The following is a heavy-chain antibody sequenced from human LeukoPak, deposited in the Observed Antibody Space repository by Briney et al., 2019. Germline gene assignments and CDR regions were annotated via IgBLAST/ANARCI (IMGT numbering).Heavy chain of an antibody. D-gene: IGHD4-17*01. V-gene: IGHV4-59*08. CDR3: TRHDYGDYRFDY. CDR2: IYYSGST. CDR1: GGSISSYY. J-gene: IGHJ4*02. Sequence: SETLSLTCNDSGGSISSYYWSWIRQPPGEGPGWIGYIYYSGSTNYNPSLKSRVTISVDTSKNQYSLKLSSVTAADTAVYYCTRHDYGDYRFDYWGQGTLVTVSS.